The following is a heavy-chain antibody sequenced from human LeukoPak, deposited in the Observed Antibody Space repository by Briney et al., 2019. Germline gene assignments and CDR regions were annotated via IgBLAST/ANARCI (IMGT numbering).Heavy chain of an antibody. CDR1: GFTFSGYA. Sequence: GGSLRLSCAASGFTFSGYAMSWVRQAPGKGLEWVSSINAFGARTYYADSVKGRFTISRDNSKNTLYLQMNSLRAEDTAVYYCARESYDYVWGSYRYFDYWGQGTLVTVSS. CDR3: ARESYDYVWGSYRYFDY. J-gene: IGHJ4*02. D-gene: IGHD3-16*02. CDR2: INAFGART. V-gene: IGHV3-23*01.